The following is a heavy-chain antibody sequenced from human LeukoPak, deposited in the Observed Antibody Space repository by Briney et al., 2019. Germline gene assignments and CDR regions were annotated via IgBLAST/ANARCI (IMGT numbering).Heavy chain of an antibody. CDR1: GFTFNNYA. CDR2: ISGSGSKT. D-gene: IGHD6-19*01. J-gene: IGHJ4*02. V-gene: IGHV3-23*01. Sequence: PGGSLRLSCAASGFTFNNYAMSWVRQAPGKGLEWVSAISGSGSKTYYAESVKGRFTISRDNSKNTLCLQMNSLRAEDTAVYYCAKDGGGWYTSGWYYFDYWGQGTLVTVSS. CDR3: AKDGGGWYTSGWYYFDY.